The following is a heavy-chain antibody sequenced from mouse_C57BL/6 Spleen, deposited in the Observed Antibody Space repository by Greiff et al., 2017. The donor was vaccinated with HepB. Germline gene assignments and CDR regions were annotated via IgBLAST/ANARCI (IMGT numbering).Heavy chain of an antibody. CDR2: INPNNGGT. CDR1: GYTFTDYN. D-gene: IGHD3-2*02. Sequence: EVQLQQSGPELVKPGASVKMSCKASGYTFTDYNMHWVKQSHGKSLEWIGYINPNNGGTSYNQKFKGKATLTVNKSSSTAYMELRSLTSEDSAVYYCARFGGQLRLRNYYFDYWGQGTTLTVSS. CDR3: ARFGGQLRLRNYYFDY. V-gene: IGHV1-22*01. J-gene: IGHJ2*01.